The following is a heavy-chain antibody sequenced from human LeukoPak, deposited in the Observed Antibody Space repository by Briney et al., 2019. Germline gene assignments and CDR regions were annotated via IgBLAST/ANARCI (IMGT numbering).Heavy chain of an antibody. CDR2: IYYSGST. CDR1: GGSISSSSYY. V-gene: IGHV4-39*07. J-gene: IGHJ4*02. Sequence: PSETLSLTCTVSGGSISSSSYYWGWIRQPPGKGLEWIGSIYYSGSTYYNPSLKSRVTISVDTSKNQFSLKLSSVTAADTAVYYCARDRYYYDSSGNFDYWGQGTLVTVPS. D-gene: IGHD3-22*01. CDR3: ARDRYYYDSSGNFDY.